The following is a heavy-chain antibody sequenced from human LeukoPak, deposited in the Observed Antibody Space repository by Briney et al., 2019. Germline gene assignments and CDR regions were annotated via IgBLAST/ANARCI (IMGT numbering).Heavy chain of an antibody. J-gene: IGHJ5*02. D-gene: IGHD4-17*01. CDR1: GFTFSTYW. V-gene: IGHV3-11*01. Sequence: GGSLRLSCAASGFTFSTYWMSWVRQAPGKGLEWVSYISSSGSTIYYADSVKGRFTISRDNAKNSLYLQMNSLRAEDTAVYYCARGGRSAVTRDNWFDPWGQGTLVTVSS. CDR2: ISSSGSTI. CDR3: ARGGRSAVTRDNWFDP.